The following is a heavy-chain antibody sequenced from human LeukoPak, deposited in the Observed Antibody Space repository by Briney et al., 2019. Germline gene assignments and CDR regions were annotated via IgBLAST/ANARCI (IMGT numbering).Heavy chain of an antibody. V-gene: IGHV1-46*01. CDR1: GDTFTSYY. Sequence: GASVKVSCKASGDTFTSYYMHWVRQAPGQGLEWMGIVNPSGGSASYAQKFQGRVTMTRDMSTSTVYMELSSLRSEDTAVYYCARGGDGNRRDFDYWGQGTLVTVSS. CDR2: VNPSGGSA. D-gene: IGHD5-24*01. CDR3: ARGGDGNRRDFDY. J-gene: IGHJ4*02.